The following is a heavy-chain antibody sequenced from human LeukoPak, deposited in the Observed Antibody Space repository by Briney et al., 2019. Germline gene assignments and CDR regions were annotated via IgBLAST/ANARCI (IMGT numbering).Heavy chain of an antibody. CDR2: ISSSGSTI. CDR1: GFTFSSYE. Sequence: PGGSLRLSCAASGFTFSSYEMNWVRQAPGKGLEWVSYISSSGSTIYYADSVKGRFTISRDNAKNSLYLQMNSLRAEDTAVYYCVRGGPVLLWFGERIYYWGQGTPVTVSS. J-gene: IGHJ4*02. V-gene: IGHV3-48*03. CDR3: VRGGPVLLWFGERIYY. D-gene: IGHD3-10*01.